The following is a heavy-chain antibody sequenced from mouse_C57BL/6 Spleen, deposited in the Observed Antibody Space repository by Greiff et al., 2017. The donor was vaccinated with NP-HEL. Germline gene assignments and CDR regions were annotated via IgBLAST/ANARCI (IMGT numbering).Heavy chain of an antibody. V-gene: IGHV1-59*01. Sequence: VQLQQPGAELVRPGTSVKLSCKASGYTFTSYWMHWVKQRPGQGLEWIGVIDPSDSYTNYNQKFKGKATLTVDTSSSTAYMQLSSLTSEDSAVYYCARRGFTTVVATEGWYFDVWGTGTTVTVSS. CDR3: ARRGFTTVVATEGWYFDV. CDR1: GYTFTSYW. J-gene: IGHJ1*03. CDR2: IDPSDSYT. D-gene: IGHD1-1*01.